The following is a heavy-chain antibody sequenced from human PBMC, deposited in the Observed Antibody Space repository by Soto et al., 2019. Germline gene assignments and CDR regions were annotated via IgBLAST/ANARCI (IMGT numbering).Heavy chain of an antibody. Sequence: GGSLRLSCAASGFTFSSYAMHWVRQALGKGLEWVALISYDGSNKNYGDSVKGRFTISRDNSKNTLYLQMNSLRAEDTAVYYCAKDRGYSGYDSLDYWGQGNLVTVSS. V-gene: IGHV3-30*18. D-gene: IGHD5-12*01. J-gene: IGHJ4*02. CDR2: ISYDGSNK. CDR1: GFTFSSYA. CDR3: AKDRGYSGYDSLDY.